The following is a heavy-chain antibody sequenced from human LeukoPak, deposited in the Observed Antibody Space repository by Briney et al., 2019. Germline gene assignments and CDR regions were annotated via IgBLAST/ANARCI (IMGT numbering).Heavy chain of an antibody. CDR3: ARVGVANYDSSALFYPTFDM. D-gene: IGHD3-22*01. CDR2: INPSGGST. CDR1: GYTFTSYY. V-gene: IGHV1-46*01. Sequence: ASVKVSCKASGYTFTSYYMHWVRQAPGQGLEWMGIINPSGGSTSYAQKFQGRVTMTRDTSTSTVYMELSSLRAEDTAVYYCARVGVANYDSSALFYPTFDMWGQGTMVTVSS. J-gene: IGHJ3*02.